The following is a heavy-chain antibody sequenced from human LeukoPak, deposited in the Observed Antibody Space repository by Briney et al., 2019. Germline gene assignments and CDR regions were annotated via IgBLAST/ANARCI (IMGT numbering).Heavy chain of an antibody. V-gene: IGHV4-59*01. CDR1: GGSISSYY. CDR2: IYYSGST. J-gene: IGHJ6*03. D-gene: IGHD2-15*01. Sequence: SETLSLTCTVSGGSISSYYWSWIRQPPGKALEWIGYIYYSGSTNYNPSLKSRVTISVDTSKNQFSLKLISVTAADTAVYYCARVSYSYYYYYMDVWGKGTTVTVSS. CDR3: ARVSYSYYYYYMDV.